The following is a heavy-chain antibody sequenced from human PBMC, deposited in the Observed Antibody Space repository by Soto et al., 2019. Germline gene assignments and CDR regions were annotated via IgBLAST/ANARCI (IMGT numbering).Heavy chain of an antibody. Sequence: GXSVKVSCNASGYTFTSYAMHWLRHSPGQRLEWMGWINAGNGNTKYSQKFQGRVTITRDTSASTAYMELRSLRSDDTAVYYCARTVGATTLYYYGMDVWGQGTTVTVSS. J-gene: IGHJ6*02. D-gene: IGHD1-26*01. V-gene: IGHV1-3*01. CDR3: ARTVGATTLYYYGMDV. CDR2: INAGNGNT. CDR1: GYTFTSYA.